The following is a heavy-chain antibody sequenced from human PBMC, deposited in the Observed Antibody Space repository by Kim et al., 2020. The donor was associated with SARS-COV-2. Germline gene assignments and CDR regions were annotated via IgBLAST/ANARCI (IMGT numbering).Heavy chain of an antibody. Sequence: KSRVTISVDTSKNQFSLKLSSVTAADTAVYYCARVAEDDFWSGYHYYFDYWGQGTLVTVSS. J-gene: IGHJ4*02. D-gene: IGHD3-3*01. CDR3: ARVAEDDFWSGYHYYFDY. V-gene: IGHV4-31*02.